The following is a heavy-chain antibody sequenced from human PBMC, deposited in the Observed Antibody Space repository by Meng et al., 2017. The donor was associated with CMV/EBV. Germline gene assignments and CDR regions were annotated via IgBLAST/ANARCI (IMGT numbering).Heavy chain of an antibody. CDR3: ARAPPWDEFDY. D-gene: IGHD1-26*01. J-gene: IGHJ4*02. V-gene: IGHV3-21*01. Sequence: GESLKISCAASGFSFSAYSMNWVRQAPGKGLEWVSAVSSSSIYIYHADSVKGRFTISRDNAKNSLYLQMNSLRAEDTAVYYCARAPPWDEFDYWGQGTLVTVSS. CDR2: VSSSSIYI. CDR1: GFSFSAYS.